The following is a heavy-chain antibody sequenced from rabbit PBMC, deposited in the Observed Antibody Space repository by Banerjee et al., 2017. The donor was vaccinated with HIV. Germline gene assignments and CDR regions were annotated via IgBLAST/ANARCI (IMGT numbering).Heavy chain of an antibody. Sequence: QSLVEAGGDRVEPGAAPIPTCSASAFSFSSNYYMIWVRQAPGKGLEWIGCIVAGSSGNTYYASWAKGRFTISKTSSTTVTLQMTSLTAADTASYFCARRHGNVGYGDLWGPGTLVTVS. CDR3: ARRHGNVGYGDL. V-gene: IGHV1S40*01. J-gene: IGHJ4*01. D-gene: IGHD6-1*01. CDR2: IVAGSSGNT. CDR1: AFSFSSNYY.